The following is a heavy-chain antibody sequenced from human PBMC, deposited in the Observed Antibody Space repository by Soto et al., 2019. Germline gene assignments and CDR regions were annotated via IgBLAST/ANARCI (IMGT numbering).Heavy chain of an antibody. CDR1: GFTFSRYG. J-gene: IGHJ3*02. Sequence: QVQLVESGGGVVQPGRSLRLSCAASGFTFSRYGIHWVRQAPGKGLEWVAVISYDGSQKYYADSVKGRFAISRDNSKNRLYLHMNSLRAEDTAVYYCAKVPGPDDAFDIWGQGTMVTVSS. CDR2: ISYDGSQK. CDR3: AKVPGPDDAFDI. V-gene: IGHV3-30*18.